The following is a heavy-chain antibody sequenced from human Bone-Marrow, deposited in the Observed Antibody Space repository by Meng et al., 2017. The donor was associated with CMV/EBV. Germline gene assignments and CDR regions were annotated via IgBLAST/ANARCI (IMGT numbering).Heavy chain of an antibody. D-gene: IGHD3-22*01. CDR3: ARDHYYDSRGYYNPDY. CDR1: GYTFTSYG. Sequence: ASVKVSCKASGYTFTSYGISWVRQAPGQGLEWMGWISAYNGNTNYAQKLQGRVTMTTDTSTSTAYMELRSLRSDDTAVYYCARDHYYDSRGYYNPDYWGQGTLVTVSS. V-gene: IGHV1-18*01. CDR2: ISAYNGNT. J-gene: IGHJ4*02.